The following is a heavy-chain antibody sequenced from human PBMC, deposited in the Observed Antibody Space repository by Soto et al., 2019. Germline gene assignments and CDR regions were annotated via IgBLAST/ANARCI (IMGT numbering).Heavy chain of an antibody. CDR2: IYYSGST. CDR3: ARAKSNYQTFDH. D-gene: IGHD4-4*01. J-gene: IGHJ4*02. V-gene: IGHV4-61*08. CDR1: GVTMSYGGYS. Sequence: PSETLSLTCSVSGVTMSYGGYSWSWIRQPPGKGLEWIGYIYYSGSTTYNPSLRSRVTMSVDTSKNQFSLRLSSVTAADTAVYYCARAKSNYQTFDHWGQGSQVTVSA.